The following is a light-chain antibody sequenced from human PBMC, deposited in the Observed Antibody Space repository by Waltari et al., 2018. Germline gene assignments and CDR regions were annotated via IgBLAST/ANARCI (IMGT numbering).Light chain of an antibody. CDR2: HDD. Sequence: QSVLTQPPSVSEAPRQRVTIACSGSSPNSGNNVVNWYQQVPGEAPKLLIYHDDMLPSGVSDRFSGSRSGTSASLAISGLQSEDEADYYCAAWDDNLNAVVFGGGTKVTVL. CDR3: AAWDDNLNAVV. CDR1: SPNSGNNV. J-gene: IGLJ2*01. V-gene: IGLV1-36*01.